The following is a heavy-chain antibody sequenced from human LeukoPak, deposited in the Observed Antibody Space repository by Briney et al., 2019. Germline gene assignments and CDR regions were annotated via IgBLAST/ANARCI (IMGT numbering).Heavy chain of an antibody. D-gene: IGHD3-9*01. CDR1: GFTFSSYG. Sequence: GGSLRLSCAASGFTFSSYGMHWVRQAPGKGLEWVAVISYDGSNKYYADSVKGRFTISRDNSKNTLYLQMNSLRAEDTAVYYCAKPDGRRYFDWLLSPWGQGTLVTVSS. CDR3: AKPDGRRYFDWLLSP. CDR2: ISYDGSNK. V-gene: IGHV3-30*18. J-gene: IGHJ5*02.